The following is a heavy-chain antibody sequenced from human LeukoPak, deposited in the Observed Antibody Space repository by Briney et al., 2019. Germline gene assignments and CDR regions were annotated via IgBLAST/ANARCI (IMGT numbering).Heavy chain of an antibody. Sequence: SETLSLTCAVYGGSFSGYYWSWIRQPPGKGLEWIGEINHSGSTDYNPSLKSRVTISVDTSKNQFSLKLSSVTAADTAVYYCARWGREYSNSGSTYNWFDPWGQGTLVTVSS. CDR1: GGSFSGYY. V-gene: IGHV4-34*01. CDR2: INHSGST. J-gene: IGHJ5*02. D-gene: IGHD6-6*01. CDR3: ARWGREYSNSGSTYNWFDP.